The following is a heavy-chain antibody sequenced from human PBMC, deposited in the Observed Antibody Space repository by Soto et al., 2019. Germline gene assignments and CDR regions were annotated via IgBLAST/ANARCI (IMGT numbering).Heavy chain of an antibody. CDR1: GYSFTSYW. D-gene: IGHD6-13*01. CDR3: ARQGDSNNWYVGH. CDR2: IYPGDSDT. V-gene: IGHV5-51*01. Sequence: GESLKISCKGSGYSFTSYWIGWVRQMPGKGLEWMGIIYPGDSDTRYSPSFQGKVTISADKSINTAYMQWSSLKASDTAMYYCARQGDSNNWYVGHWGQGTLVTVSS. J-gene: IGHJ4*02.